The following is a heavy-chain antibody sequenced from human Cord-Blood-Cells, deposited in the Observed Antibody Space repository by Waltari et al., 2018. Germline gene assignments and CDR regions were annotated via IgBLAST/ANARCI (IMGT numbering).Heavy chain of an antibody. J-gene: IGHJ3*02. Sequence: QVQLVQSGAEVKKPGSSVKVSCKASGGTFSSYAISWVRQAPGQGLEWMGGISPIFGTANYAQEFQGRVTITADKATSTAYMELSSLRSEDTAVYYCAREGGYCTNGVCYTGAAFDIWGQGTMVTVSS. CDR1: GGTFSSYA. CDR2: ISPIFGTA. CDR3: AREGGYCTNGVCYTGAAFDI. V-gene: IGHV1-69*06. D-gene: IGHD2-8*01.